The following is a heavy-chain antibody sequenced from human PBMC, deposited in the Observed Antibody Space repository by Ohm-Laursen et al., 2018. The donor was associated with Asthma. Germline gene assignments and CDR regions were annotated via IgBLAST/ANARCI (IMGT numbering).Heavy chain of an antibody. D-gene: IGHD3-22*01. CDR2: IYYSGST. Sequence: SETLSLTCTVSGGSISSGGYYWSWIRQHPGKGLEWIGYIYYSGSTYYNPSLKSRVTISVDTSKNQFSLKLSSVTAADTAVYYCARTSITMIVVEWGQGTLVTVSS. CDR1: GGSISSGGYY. CDR3: ARTSITMIVVE. J-gene: IGHJ4*02. V-gene: IGHV4-31*03.